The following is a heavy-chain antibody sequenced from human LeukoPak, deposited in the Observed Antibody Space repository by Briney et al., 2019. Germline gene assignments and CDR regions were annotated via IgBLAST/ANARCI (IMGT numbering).Heavy chain of an antibody. V-gene: IGHV1-18*01. J-gene: IGHJ5*02. CDR1: GYTFTTYG. CDR3: ARSAGGSRRYDH. D-gene: IGHD1-26*01. CDR2: ISAYNGDT. Sequence: ASVKASCNASGYTFTTYGISSWRRAPGQELEWLRWISAYNGDTRYAQNLQGRVTMTTDTSTSTAYMELRSLRSDDTAVYYCARSAGGSRRYDHWGQGTLVTVSS.